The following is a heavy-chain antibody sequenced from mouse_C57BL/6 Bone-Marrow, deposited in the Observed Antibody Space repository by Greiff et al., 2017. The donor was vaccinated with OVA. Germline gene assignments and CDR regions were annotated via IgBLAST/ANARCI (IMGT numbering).Heavy chain of an antibody. V-gene: IGHV1-62-3*01. J-gene: IGHJ1*03. CDR2: IDPNSGGT. CDR1: GYTFTSYW. CDR3: ARYPLYYDYDGDWYFDV. Sequence: QVQLQQPGAELVKPGASVKLSCKASGYTFTSYWMHWVKQRPGRGLEWIGRIDPNSGGTKYNEKFKSKATLTVDTSSSTAYMQLSSLTSEDSAVYYCARYPLYYDYDGDWYFDVWGTGTTVTVSS. D-gene: IGHD2-4*01.